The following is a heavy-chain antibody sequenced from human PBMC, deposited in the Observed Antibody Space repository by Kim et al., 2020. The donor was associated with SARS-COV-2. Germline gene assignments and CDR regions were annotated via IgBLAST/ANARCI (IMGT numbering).Heavy chain of an antibody. CDR1: GDSISSSNYY. CDR3: ARHSRIVAITTPFGY. Sequence: SETLSLTCTVSGDSISSSNYYWGWIRQPPGKGLEWIGSIYFAGGTYYNPSLKSRVTISVDASGNQLSLRLSSVTAADTALYYCARHSRIVAITTPFGYWGQGTLVTVSS. V-gene: IGHV4-39*01. D-gene: IGHD3-22*01. CDR2: IYFAGGT. J-gene: IGHJ4*02.